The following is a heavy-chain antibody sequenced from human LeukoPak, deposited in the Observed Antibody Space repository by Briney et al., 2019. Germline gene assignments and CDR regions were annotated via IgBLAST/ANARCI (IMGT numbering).Heavy chain of an antibody. J-gene: IGHJ4*02. CDR2: MNPNSGNT. D-gene: IGHD2-15*01. Sequence: ASVKVSCKASGYTFTSYDINWVRQATGQGLEWMGWMNPNSGNTGYAQKFQGRVTMTRNTSISTAYMELSSLRSEDTAVYYCASALRGCSGGSCYSTVLYYFDYWGQGTLVTVSS. CDR1: GYTFTSYD. V-gene: IGHV1-8*01. CDR3: ASALRGCSGGSCYSTVLYYFDY.